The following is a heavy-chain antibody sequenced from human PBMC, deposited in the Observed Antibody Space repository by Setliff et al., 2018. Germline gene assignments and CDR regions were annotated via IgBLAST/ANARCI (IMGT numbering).Heavy chain of an antibody. CDR3: ARAKFRGVYFYYMDV. CDR1: GDSISSGDYY. CDR2: IYYLGNT. Sequence: SETLSLTCTVSGDSISSGDYYWNWIRQYPGKGLGWIGYIYYLGNTYYNPSFKNRLVMSVDVSQNRFSLKLNSLTAADTAVYYCARAKFRGVYFYYMDVWGKGATVTVSS. D-gene: IGHD3-10*01. V-gene: IGHV4-31*03. J-gene: IGHJ6*03.